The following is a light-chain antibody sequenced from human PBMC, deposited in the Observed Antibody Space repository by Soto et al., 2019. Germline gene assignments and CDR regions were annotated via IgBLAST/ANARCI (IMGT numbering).Light chain of an antibody. CDR3: QQYCSSPPIT. CDR1: QSVSSSY. CDR2: GAS. V-gene: IGKV3-20*01. J-gene: IGKJ5*01. Sequence: EIVLTQSPGTLSLSPGERATLSCRASQSVSSSYLAWYQQKPGQAPRLLIYGASSRATGIPDRFSGSGSGTDLTPTIISLEHEDCEVEYCQQYCSSPPITFGQGTRLEI.